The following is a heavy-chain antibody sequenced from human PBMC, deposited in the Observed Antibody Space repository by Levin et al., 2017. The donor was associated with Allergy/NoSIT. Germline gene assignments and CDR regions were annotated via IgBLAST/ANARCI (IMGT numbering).Heavy chain of an antibody. D-gene: IGHD3-10*01. V-gene: IGHV3-21*01. Sequence: GGSLRLSCAASGFDFSSYNMNWVRQAPGKGLEWVSSVSSSSTYTHYADSVKGRFTVSRDNAKKSLYLLMNSLRVEDTAVYYCASGGRGSTFDIWGQGTTVTVSS. CDR1: GFDFSSYN. CDR2: VSSSSTYT. CDR3: ASGGRGSTFDI. J-gene: IGHJ3*02.